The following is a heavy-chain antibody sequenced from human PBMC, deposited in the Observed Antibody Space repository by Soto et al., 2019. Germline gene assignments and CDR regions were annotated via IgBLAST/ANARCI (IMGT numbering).Heavy chain of an antibody. CDR1: GGSVSSGGYY. CDR3: ARAKETVYYYDSSGYGIDY. J-gene: IGHJ4*02. Sequence: SETLSLTCTVSGGSVSSGGYYWSWIRQHPGKGLEWIGYIYYSGSTYYNPSLKSRVTISVDTSKNQFSLKLSSVTAADTAVYYCARAKETVYYYDSSGYGIDYWGQGTLVTVSS. D-gene: IGHD3-22*01. V-gene: IGHV4-31*03. CDR2: IYYSGST.